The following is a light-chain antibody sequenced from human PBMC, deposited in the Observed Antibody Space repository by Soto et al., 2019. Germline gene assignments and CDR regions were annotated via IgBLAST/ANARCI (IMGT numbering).Light chain of an antibody. J-gene: IGKJ2*01. V-gene: IGKV1-39*01. CDR1: QNIVKY. CDR2: GAS. Sequence: DIQMTQSPSSLSASVGDRVTITCRASQNIVKYLNWCQQTPGQAPKLLIYGASRLESGVPSRFSGLGSGTFFTLTISSLQPEDFAIYYCQQSYSNLYTFGQGTRLEI. CDR3: QQSYSNLYT.